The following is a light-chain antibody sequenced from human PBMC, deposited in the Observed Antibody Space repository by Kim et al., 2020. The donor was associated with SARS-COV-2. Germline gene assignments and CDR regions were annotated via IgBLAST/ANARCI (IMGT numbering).Light chain of an antibody. V-gene: IGLV3-25*03. Sequence: SQGQTARITCSGDELPKQYAYWDQKKPGQAPVLVIYKDSGRPSGIHERFSGSSSGTTVTLTISGVQAEDEADYYCQSADSSGTYVVFGGGTQLTVL. J-gene: IGLJ2*01. CDR1: ELPKQY. CDR2: KDS. CDR3: QSADSSGTYVV.